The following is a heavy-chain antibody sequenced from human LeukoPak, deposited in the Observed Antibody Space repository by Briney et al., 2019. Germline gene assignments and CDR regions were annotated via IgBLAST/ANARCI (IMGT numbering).Heavy chain of an antibody. V-gene: IGHV3-43D*03. CDR1: GFTFNDYA. Sequence: PGGSLRLSCAASGFTFNDYAMHWVRQVPGKGLEWVSLITWNGALTFYADSVKGRFTISRDNSKNSLYLQMNSLRVEDTALYYCAKDQDYHCMDAWGKGTTVTVSS. CDR3: AKDQDYHCMDA. J-gene: IGHJ6*03. CDR2: ITWNGALT.